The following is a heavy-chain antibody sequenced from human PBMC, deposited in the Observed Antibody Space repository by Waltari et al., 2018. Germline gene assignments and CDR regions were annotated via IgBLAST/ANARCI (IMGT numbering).Heavy chain of an antibody. CDR2: ISYDGSNK. CDR1: GFTFSSYA. Sequence: QVQLVESGGGVVQPGRSLRLSCAASGFTFSSYAMYWVRQAPGKGLEWVAVISYDGSNKYYADSVKGRFTISRDNSKNTLYLQMNSLRAEDTAVYYCARDRSAYLEYFQHWGQGTLVTVSS. CDR3: ARDRSAYLEYFQH. D-gene: IGHD2-21*01. V-gene: IGHV3-30-3*01. J-gene: IGHJ1*01.